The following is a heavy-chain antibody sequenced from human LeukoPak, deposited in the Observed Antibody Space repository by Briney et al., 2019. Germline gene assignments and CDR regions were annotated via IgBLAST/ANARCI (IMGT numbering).Heavy chain of an antibody. CDR2: IYYSGST. J-gene: IGHJ4*02. CDR3: AREVGATALGY. CDR1: GGSINSYY. V-gene: IGHV4-39*02. D-gene: IGHD1-26*01. Sequence: SETLSLTCTVSGGSINSYYWGWIRQPPGKGLEWIGNIYYSGSTYYNPSLKSRVTISVDTSKNQFSLKLSSVTAADTAVYYCAREVGATALGYWGQGTLVTVSS.